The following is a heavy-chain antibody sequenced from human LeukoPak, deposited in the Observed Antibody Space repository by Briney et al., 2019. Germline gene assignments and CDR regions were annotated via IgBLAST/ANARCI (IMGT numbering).Heavy chain of an antibody. V-gene: IGHV4-4*07. Sequence: PSETLSLTCTVSGGSIGRYHWSWFRQPAGEGLEWIGRIHTSGSTNYNPSLKSRATMSVDTSKNQFSLKLSSVTAADTAVYYCARVYGDRDYWGQGTLVTVSS. J-gene: IGHJ4*02. CDR1: GGSIGRYH. CDR3: ARVYGDRDY. D-gene: IGHD4-17*01. CDR2: IHTSGST.